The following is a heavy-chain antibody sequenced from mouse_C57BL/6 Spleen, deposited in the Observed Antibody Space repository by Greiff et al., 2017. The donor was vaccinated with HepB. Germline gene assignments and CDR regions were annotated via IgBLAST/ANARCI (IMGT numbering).Heavy chain of an antibody. J-gene: IGHJ2*01. Sequence: EVQLQQSGPELVKPGDSVKISCKASGYSFTGYFMNWVMQSHGKSLEWIGSINPYNGDTLYNQKFKGKATLTVYKSSTTANMALRSLTSEDSAVYYCSRYSYGSSFDYWGQGTTLTFAS. CDR1: GYSFTGYF. CDR3: SRYSYGSSFDY. D-gene: IGHD1-1*01. V-gene: IGHV1-20*01. CDR2: INPYNGDT.